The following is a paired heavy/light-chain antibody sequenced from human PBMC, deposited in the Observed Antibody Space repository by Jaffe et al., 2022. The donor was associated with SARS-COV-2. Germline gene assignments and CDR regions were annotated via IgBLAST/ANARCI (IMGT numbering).Light chain of an antibody. CDR1: SSNIGAGYD. J-gene: IGLJ2*01. CDR3: QSYDISLGGFVI. V-gene: IGLV1-40*01. Sequence: QSVLTQPPSVSGAPGQRVTLSCTGSSSNIGAGYDVHWYQQLPGTAPKLVIHANSDRPSGVPDRFSGSKSGTSASLAINGLQAEDEADYYCQSYDISLGGFVIFGGGTRLTVL. CDR2: ANS.
Heavy chain of an antibody. CDR2: VYHTGRA. Sequence: QLQLHQSGPRLVKPSETLSLSCSVSGGSFTNNYNYWAWVRQAPGKGLDWIGSVYHTGRAYYSPSLSRRVNIFVDTSRNQFFLNVTSVTAADTAVYYCAGLRDSMVREYNWFDPWGPGTLVKVSA. D-gene: IGHD3-10*01. CDR1: GGSFTNNYNY. J-gene: IGHJ5*02. V-gene: IGHV4-39*01. CDR3: AGLRDSMVREYNWFDP.